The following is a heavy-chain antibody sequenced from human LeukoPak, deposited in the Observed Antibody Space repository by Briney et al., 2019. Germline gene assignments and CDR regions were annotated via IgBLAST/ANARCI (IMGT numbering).Heavy chain of an antibody. D-gene: IGHD3-9*01. Sequence: PGGSLRLSCAAPGFTFSSYGMHWVRQAPGKGLEWVAFIRYDGSNKYYADSVKGRFTISRDNSKNTLYLQMNSLRAEDTAVYYCAKDKTLYDITRPPKYYFDYWGQGTLVTVSS. CDR3: AKDKTLYDITRPPKYYFDY. CDR2: IRYDGSNK. CDR1: GFTFSSYG. V-gene: IGHV3-30*02. J-gene: IGHJ4*02.